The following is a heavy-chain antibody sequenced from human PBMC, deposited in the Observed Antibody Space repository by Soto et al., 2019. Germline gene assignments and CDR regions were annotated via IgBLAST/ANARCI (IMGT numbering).Heavy chain of an antibody. Sequence: QVQLVESGGGVVQPGRSLRLSCAASGFTFSSYGMHWVRQAPGKGLEWVAVIWYDGSNKYYADSVKGRFTISRDNSKNTLYLQMNSLRAEDTAVHYCARDRRGDYYGMDVWGQGTTVTVSS. CDR3: ARDRRGDYYGMDV. CDR2: IWYDGSNK. D-gene: IGHD3-10*01. J-gene: IGHJ6*02. CDR1: GFTFSSYG. V-gene: IGHV3-33*01.